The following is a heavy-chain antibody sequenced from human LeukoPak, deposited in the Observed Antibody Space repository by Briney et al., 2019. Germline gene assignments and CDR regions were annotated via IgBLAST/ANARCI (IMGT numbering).Heavy chain of an antibody. Sequence: SETLSLTCTVSGGSISSYYWSWIRQPAGKGLEGIGRIYTSGSTNYNPSLKSRVTMSVDTSKNQFSLKLSSVTAADTAAYYCARDSGGDSSSWFSNWFDPWGQGTLVTVSS. CDR1: GGSISSYY. CDR2: IYTSGST. CDR3: ARDSGGDSSSWFSNWFDP. J-gene: IGHJ5*02. D-gene: IGHD6-13*01. V-gene: IGHV4-4*07.